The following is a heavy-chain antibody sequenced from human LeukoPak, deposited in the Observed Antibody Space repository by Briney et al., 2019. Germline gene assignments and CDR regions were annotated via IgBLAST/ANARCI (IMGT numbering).Heavy chain of an antibody. CDR3: AKDLRGYYYGSGSSLYYYCGMDV. Sequence: GGSLRLSCAASGFTFSSYGMHWVRQAPGKGLEWVAVILYDGSIKYYADSVKGRFTISRDNSKNTLYLQMNSLRAEDTAVYYCAKDLRGYYYGSGSSLYYYCGMDVWGQGTTVTVSS. J-gene: IGHJ6*02. CDR1: GFTFSSYG. D-gene: IGHD3-10*01. CDR2: ILYDGSIK. V-gene: IGHV3-30*18.